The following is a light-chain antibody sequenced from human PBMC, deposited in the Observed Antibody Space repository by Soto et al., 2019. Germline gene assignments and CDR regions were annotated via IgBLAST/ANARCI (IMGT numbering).Light chain of an antibody. V-gene: IGKV3D-15*01. CDR1: QRVTSN. CDR3: QHYNNWPRT. Sequence: ESVMTQSPATLSVSPGEGVTLHCRASQRVTSNLAWYQQRPGQAPRLLIYGASIRATGIPARFSGIGTGTEFTLTISSLESEDFAVYYCQHYNNWPRTFGGGTKVDIK. J-gene: IGKJ4*01. CDR2: GAS.